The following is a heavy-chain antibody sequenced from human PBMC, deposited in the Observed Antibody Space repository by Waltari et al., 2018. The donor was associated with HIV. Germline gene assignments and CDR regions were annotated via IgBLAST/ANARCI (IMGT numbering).Heavy chain of an antibody. CDR2: INQSGSS. Sequence: VQLQLWGAGLLKPSETLSRTCAVYGESLSRYYWSGIRHSPGKGLEWIGEINQSGSSTYIPSLKRRVAISLDTAKNLSSLNLNSVSAADTAVEYCARVLGRVRPTPDMMPGYFDYWCHGNLVTVSS. D-gene: IGHD3-16*01. CDR3: ARVLGRVRPTPDMMPGYFDY. CDR1: GESLSRYY. J-gene: IGHJ4*01. V-gene: IGHV4-34*02.